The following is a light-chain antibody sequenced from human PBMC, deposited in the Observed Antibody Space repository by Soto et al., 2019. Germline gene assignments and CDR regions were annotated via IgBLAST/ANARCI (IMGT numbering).Light chain of an antibody. J-gene: IGKJ2*01. CDR2: GAS. CDR3: QLYGSPPYT. CDR1: QSVSSSY. V-gene: IGKV3-20*01. Sequence: EIVLTQSPGTLSLSPGERATLSCRASQSVSSSYLAWYQQKPGQAPRLLIYGASNRATGFPDRFSGSGSGTDFTLTISRLEPEDFAVYYCQLYGSPPYTFGQGTKLEIK.